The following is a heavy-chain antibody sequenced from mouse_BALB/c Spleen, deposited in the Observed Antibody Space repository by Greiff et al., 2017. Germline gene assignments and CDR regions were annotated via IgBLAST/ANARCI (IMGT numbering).Heavy chain of an antibody. J-gene: IGHJ4*01. CDR1: GYSFTDYI. D-gene: IGHD1-1*01. V-gene: IGHV1-39*01. Sequence: VQLQQTGPELVKPGASVKISCKASGYSFTDYIMLWVKQSHGKSLEWIGNINPYYGSTSYNLKFKGKATLTVDKSSSTAYMQLNSLTSEDSAVYYCAREKDYYGSSPSYAMDYWGQGTSVTVSS. CDR3: AREKDYYGSSPSYAMDY. CDR2: INPYYGST.